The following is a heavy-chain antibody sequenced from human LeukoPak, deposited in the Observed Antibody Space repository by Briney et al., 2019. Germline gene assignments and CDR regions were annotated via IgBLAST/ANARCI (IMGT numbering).Heavy chain of an antibody. V-gene: IGHV3-53*01. CDR2: MYRGGRT. CDR1: GFTVSSNY. J-gene: IGHJ6*02. CDR3: ARLEGSYYRGMDV. Sequence: AGGSLRLSCAASGFTVSSNYMSWVRQAPEKGLEWVAGMYRGGRTYYADYVRGRFTIFRDNSKNTLYLQMNSLRAEDTAVYYCARLEGSYYRGMDVWGQGTTVTVSS. D-gene: IGHD1-26*01.